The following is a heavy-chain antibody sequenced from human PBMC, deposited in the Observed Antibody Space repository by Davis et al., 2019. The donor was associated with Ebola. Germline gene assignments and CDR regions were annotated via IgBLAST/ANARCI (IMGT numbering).Heavy chain of an antibody. D-gene: IGHD4-17*01. CDR2: IRSKANSYAI. V-gene: IGHV3-73*01. CDR1: GFTFSGSA. CDR3: TLGTVTTEDY. Sequence: GESLKISCAASGFTFSGSAMHWVRQASGKGLEWVGRIRSKANSYAIAYAASVKGRFTISRDDSKNTAYLQMNSLKTEDTAVYYCTLGTVTTEDYWGQGTLVTVSS. J-gene: IGHJ4*02.